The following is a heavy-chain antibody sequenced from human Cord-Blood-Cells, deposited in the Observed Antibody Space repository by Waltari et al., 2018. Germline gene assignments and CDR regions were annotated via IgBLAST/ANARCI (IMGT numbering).Heavy chain of an antibody. CDR2: IYHSGST. Sequence: QVQLQESGPGLVKPSETLSLTCAVSGYSISSGYYWGWIRKPPGKGLEWIGSIYHSGSTYYNPSLKSRVTISVDTSKNQFSLKLSSVTAADTAVYYCARETGQFDYWGQGTLVTVSS. CDR1: GYSISSGYY. CDR3: ARETGQFDY. D-gene: IGHD3-9*01. V-gene: IGHV4-38-2*02. J-gene: IGHJ4*02.